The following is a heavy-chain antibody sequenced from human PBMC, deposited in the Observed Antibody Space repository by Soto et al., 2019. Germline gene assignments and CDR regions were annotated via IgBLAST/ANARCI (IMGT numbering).Heavy chain of an antibody. D-gene: IGHD6-19*01. CDR3: ARQAYSSGWYLDY. J-gene: IGHJ4*02. V-gene: IGHV4-39*01. Sequence: QLQLQESGPGLVKPSETLSLTCTVSGGSISSSSYYWGWIRQPPGKRLEWIGSIYYSGSTYYNPSLKSRVTKSVDTSKNQFSLKLSSVTAADTAVYYCARQAYSSGWYLDYWGQGTLVTVSS. CDR1: GGSISSSSYY. CDR2: IYYSGST.